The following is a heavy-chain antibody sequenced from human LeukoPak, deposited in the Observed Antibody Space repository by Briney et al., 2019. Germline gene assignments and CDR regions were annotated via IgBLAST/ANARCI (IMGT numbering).Heavy chain of an antibody. Sequence: GGSLRLSCAASGFTFSSYWMSWVRQAPGKGLEWVANIKQDGSGKYYVDSVKGRFTISRDNAKNSLYLQMNSLRAEDTAVYYCARGGNYGSGVYNWFDPWGQGTLVTVSS. V-gene: IGHV3-7*01. D-gene: IGHD3-10*01. J-gene: IGHJ5*02. CDR1: GFTFSSYW. CDR3: ARGGNYGSGVYNWFDP. CDR2: IKQDGSGK.